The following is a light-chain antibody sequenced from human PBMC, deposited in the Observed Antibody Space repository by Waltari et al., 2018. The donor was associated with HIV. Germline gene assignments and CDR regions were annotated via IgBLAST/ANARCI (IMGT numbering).Light chain of an antibody. CDR3: LQTYNAPLT. CDR1: QSVSSN. CDR2: SAS. Sequence: EIVMTQSPATLYVSPGERTILSCRASQSVSSNLAWYKQKPGQAPRLLIHSASTRATGIPARFSGGGSGTDFILTISSLQPEDFATYYCLQTYNAPLTFGPGTKVDV. J-gene: IGKJ3*01. V-gene: IGKV3-15*01.